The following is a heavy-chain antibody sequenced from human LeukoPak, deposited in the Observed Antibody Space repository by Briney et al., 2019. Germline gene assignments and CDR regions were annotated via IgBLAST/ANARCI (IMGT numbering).Heavy chain of an antibody. Sequence: PGGSLRLSCAASGFTFSSYWMSWVRQAPGKGLEWVANIKHDGSEIYYVDSVKGRFTISRDNAKNSLYLQMNSLRAEDTAVYYCARDKVVGATHFDYWGQGTLVTVSS. V-gene: IGHV3-7*01. CDR3: ARDKVVGATHFDY. D-gene: IGHD1-26*01. CDR1: GFTFSSYW. CDR2: IKHDGSEI. J-gene: IGHJ4*02.